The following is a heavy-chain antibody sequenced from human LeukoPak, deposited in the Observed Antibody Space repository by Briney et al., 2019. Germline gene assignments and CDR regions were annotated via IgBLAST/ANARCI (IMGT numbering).Heavy chain of an antibody. V-gene: IGHV1-69*01. Sequence: SVKVSCKASGGTFSSYAISWVRQAPGQGLEWMGGIIPIFGTANYARKFQGRVTITADESTSTAYMELSSLRSEDTAVYYCARGSHSRVAGTDYWGQGTLVTVSS. CDR3: ARGSHSRVAGTDY. CDR2: IIPIFGTA. J-gene: IGHJ4*02. D-gene: IGHD6-19*01. CDR1: GGTFSSYA.